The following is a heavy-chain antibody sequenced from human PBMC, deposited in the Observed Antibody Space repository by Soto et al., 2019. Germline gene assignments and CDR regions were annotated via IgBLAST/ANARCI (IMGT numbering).Heavy chain of an antibody. CDR3: AKDRSNYLDDAFDI. Sequence: GGSLRLSCAASGFTFSSYGMHWVRQAPGKGLEWVAVISYDGSNKYYADSVKGRFTISRDNSKNTLYLQMNSLRAEDTVVYYCAKDRSNYLDDAFDIWGQGTMVTVSS. CDR2: ISYDGSNK. CDR1: GFTFSSYG. J-gene: IGHJ3*02. D-gene: IGHD4-4*01. V-gene: IGHV3-30*18.